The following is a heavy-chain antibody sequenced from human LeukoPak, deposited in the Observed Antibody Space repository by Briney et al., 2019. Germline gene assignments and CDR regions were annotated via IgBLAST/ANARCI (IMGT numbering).Heavy chain of an antibody. CDR1: GFTFSSYA. CDR2: ISGSGGST. J-gene: IGHJ4*02. CDR3: AKAPSGVRDYVRNYFDY. D-gene: IGHD4-17*01. Sequence: GGSLRLSCAASGFTFSSYAMSWVRQAPGKGLEWVSAISGSGGSTYYADSVKGRFTISRDNSKNTLYLQMNSLRAEDTAVYYCAKAPSGVRDYVRNYFDYWGRGTLVTVSS. V-gene: IGHV3-23*01.